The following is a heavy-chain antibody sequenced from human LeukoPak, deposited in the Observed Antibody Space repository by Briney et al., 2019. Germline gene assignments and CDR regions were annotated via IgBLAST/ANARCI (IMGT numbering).Heavy chain of an antibody. Sequence: APVKVSCNASGYTFTGYYMHWVRQAPGQGLEWMGWINPNSGGTNYAQKFQGRVTMTRDTSISTAYMELSRLRSDDTAVYYCARDPISHSTVYYYDSSGSPGLWFDIWGQGTMVTVSS. CDR3: ARDPISHSTVYYYDSSGSPGLWFDI. CDR2: INPNSGGT. J-gene: IGHJ3*02. V-gene: IGHV1-2*02. D-gene: IGHD3-22*01. CDR1: GYTFTGYY.